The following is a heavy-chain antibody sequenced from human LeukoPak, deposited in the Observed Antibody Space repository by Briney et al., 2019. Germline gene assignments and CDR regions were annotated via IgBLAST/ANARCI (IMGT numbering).Heavy chain of an antibody. V-gene: IGHV1-2*02. CDR2: INPNNGGT. CDR1: GYTFTGYY. D-gene: IGHD3-3*01. Sequence: GASVKVSCRASGYTFTGYYMHWVRQAPGQGLEWMGWINPNNGGTNYAQKFQGRVTMTRDTSISTAYMELSSLRSDDTAVYYCARPMSGENWFDPWGQGTLVTVSS. CDR3: ARPMSGENWFDP. J-gene: IGHJ5*02.